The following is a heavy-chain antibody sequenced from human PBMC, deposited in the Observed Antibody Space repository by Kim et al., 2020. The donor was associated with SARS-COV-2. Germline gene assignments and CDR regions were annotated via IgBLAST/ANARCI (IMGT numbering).Heavy chain of an antibody. D-gene: IGHD5-12*01. CDR3: ARDGDVGSGYHPRLRGRPVDY. CDR2: ISSSSSYL. J-gene: IGHJ4*02. V-gene: IGHV3-21*01. Sequence: GGSLRLSCAASGFTFSSYSMNLVRQAPGKGLEWVSSISSSSSYLHYADSVKVRFTISRDNAKNSLYLQMNSRRAEDTAVYYCARDGDVGSGYHPRLRGRPVDYLVQAPLVTVSS. CDR1: GFTFSSYS.